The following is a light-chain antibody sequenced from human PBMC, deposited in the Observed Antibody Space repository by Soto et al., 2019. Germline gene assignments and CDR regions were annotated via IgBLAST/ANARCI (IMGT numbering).Light chain of an antibody. V-gene: IGKV2-28*01. J-gene: IGKJ1*01. CDR1: QSLPHSNGYNY. Sequence: DIVMTQSPLSLPVTPGEPASISCRSSQSLPHSNGYNYLDWYLQKPGQSPQLLIYLGSNRASGVPDRFSGSGSGTDFTLKISRVEAEDVGVYYCMQALQTPRAFGQGTKV. CDR3: MQALQTPRA. CDR2: LGS.